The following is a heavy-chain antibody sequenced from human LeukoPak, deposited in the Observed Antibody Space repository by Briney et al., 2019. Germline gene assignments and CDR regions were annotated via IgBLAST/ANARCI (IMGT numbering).Heavy chain of an antibody. V-gene: IGHV3-30-3*01. D-gene: IGHD3-22*01. CDR1: GFTFSSYA. CDR2: ISYDGSNK. CDR3: ARGYYSSGYYYSYFDY. J-gene: IGHJ4*02. Sequence: GRSLRLSCAAPGFTFSSYAMASVRQAPAKGLEWDAVISYDGSNKYYADSVKGRFTISRDNSKNTLYLQMNSLRAEDTAVYYGARGYYSSGYYYSYFDYWGQGTLVTVSS.